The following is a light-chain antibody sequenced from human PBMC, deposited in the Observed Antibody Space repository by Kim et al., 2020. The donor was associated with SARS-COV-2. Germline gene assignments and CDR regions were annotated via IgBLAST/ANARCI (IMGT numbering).Light chain of an antibody. CDR3: QVWDSSSDHPV. J-gene: IGLJ3*02. Sequence: AAGKTASTTWGGNNMGSRRVQWYQRQRGEAVVVVFYDDSDRPSGIPERFAGTNWGNAATLTSSRVEAGDEAYYYWQVWDSSSDHPVFGGGTKLTVL. CDR1: NMGSRR. V-gene: IGLV3-21*03. CDR2: DDS.